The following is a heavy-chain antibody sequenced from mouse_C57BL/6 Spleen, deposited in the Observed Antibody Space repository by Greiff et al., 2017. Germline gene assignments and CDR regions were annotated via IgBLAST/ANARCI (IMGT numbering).Heavy chain of an antibody. CDR2: IYPGDGDT. V-gene: IGHV1-82*01. CDR1: GYAFSSSW. CDR3: ARGPTWFAY. J-gene: IGHJ3*01. Sequence: QVQLQQSGPELVKPGASVKISCKASGYAFSSSWMNWVKQRPGKGLEWIGRIYPGDGDTNYNGKFKGKATLTADKSSRTAYMQLSSLTSEDSAVYFCARGPTWFAYRGQGTLVTVSA.